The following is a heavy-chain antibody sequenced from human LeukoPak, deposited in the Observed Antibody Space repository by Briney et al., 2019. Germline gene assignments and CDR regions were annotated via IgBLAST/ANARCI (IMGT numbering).Heavy chain of an antibody. CDR1: GFTVSSNY. V-gene: IGHV3-66*01. Sequence: PGGSLRLSCAASGFTVSSNYMSWVRQAPGKGLEWVSVIYSGGSTYYADSVKGRFTISRDNSKNTLYLQMNSLRAEDTAVYYCARESSSSGHGFDYWGQGTLVTVSS. J-gene: IGHJ4*02. CDR3: ARESSSSGHGFDY. CDR2: IYSGGST. D-gene: IGHD6-6*01.